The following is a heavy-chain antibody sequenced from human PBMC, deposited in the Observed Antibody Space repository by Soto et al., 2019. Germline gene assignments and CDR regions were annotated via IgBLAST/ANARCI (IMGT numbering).Heavy chain of an antibody. V-gene: IGHV3-7*03. J-gene: IGHJ5*02. CDR1: GFTFSSYW. D-gene: IGHD3-10*01. Sequence: PGGSLRLSCAASGFTFSSYWMSWVRQAPGKGLEWVANIKQDGSEKYYVDSVKGRFTVSRDNAKNSLYLQMNSLRAEDTAVYYCARDTRGFGRNWLDPCGQGTLVTVSS. CDR2: IKQDGSEK. CDR3: ARDTRGFGRNWLDP.